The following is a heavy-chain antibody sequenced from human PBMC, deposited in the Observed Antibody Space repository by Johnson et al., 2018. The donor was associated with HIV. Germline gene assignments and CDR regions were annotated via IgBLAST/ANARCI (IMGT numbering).Heavy chain of an antibody. CDR1: GFTFSSCA. CDR2: ISYDGSNK. D-gene: IGHD3/OR15-3a*01. Sequence: QVQLVESGGGVVQPGRSLRLSCAASGFTFSSCAMHWVRQAPGKGLEWVAIISYDGSNKYYADSVKGRFTISRDNSKNTLYLQMNSLRAEDTAVYYCAKGFFELDDAFDIWGQGTMVTVSS. J-gene: IGHJ3*02. CDR3: AKGFFELDDAFDI. V-gene: IGHV3-30-3*01.